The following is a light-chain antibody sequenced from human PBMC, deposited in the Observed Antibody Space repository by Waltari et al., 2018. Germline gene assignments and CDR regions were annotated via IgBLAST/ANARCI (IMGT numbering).Light chain of an antibody. V-gene: IGKV4-1*01. CDR1: QTVLYSSDNNNY. CDR3: QQYYDTPRT. CDR2: WAS. Sequence: DIVMTQSPDSLAVSLGERATINCKSSQTVLYSSDNNNYLAWYQQKLGQPPKLLIYWASTRASGVPARFSGSESRTDFTLTISSLQAEDVAVYYCQQYYDTPRTFGQGTRVEIK. J-gene: IGKJ1*01.